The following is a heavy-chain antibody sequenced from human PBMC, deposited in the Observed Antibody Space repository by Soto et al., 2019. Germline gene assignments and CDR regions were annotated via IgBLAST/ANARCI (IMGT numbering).Heavy chain of an antibody. CDR1: GFTFSDYY. V-gene: IGHV3-11*06. CDR3: ARDGAARPSAPTDY. D-gene: IGHD6-6*01. CDR2: ISSSSSYT. Sequence: QVQLVESGGGLVKPGGSLRLSCAASGFTFSDYYMSWIRQAPGKGLEWVSYISSSSSYTNYADSVKGRFTNSRDNAKNSLYLQMNSLRAEDTAVYYCARDGAARPSAPTDYWGQGTLVTVSS. J-gene: IGHJ4*02.